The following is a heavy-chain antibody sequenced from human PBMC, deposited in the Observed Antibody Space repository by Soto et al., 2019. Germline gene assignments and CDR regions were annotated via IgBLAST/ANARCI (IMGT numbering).Heavy chain of an antibody. CDR2: IIPVYGLA. V-gene: IGHV1-69*13. Sequence: SVKVSCKTSGCSLSSYAMNWVRQAPGQGLEWLGAIIPVYGLANYAQKFQGRVTITADESTSTAYMELSSLRSEDTAVYYCARLWNGYLLRAEDYYHYGIDVWGHGTTFTVSS. CDR3: ARLWNGYLLRAEDYYHYGIDV. D-gene: IGHD3-3*01. J-gene: IGHJ6*02. CDR1: GCSLSSYA.